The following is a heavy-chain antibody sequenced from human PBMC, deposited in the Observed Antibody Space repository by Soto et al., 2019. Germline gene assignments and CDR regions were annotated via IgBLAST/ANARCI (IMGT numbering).Heavy chain of an antibody. Sequence: GGSLRLSCAASGFTFSRFWMHWVRQGPGKGLVWVSQISSGGTTHYADSVKGRFTISRDNAKNSLYLQMNSLRAEDTALYYCARVKGAYAIDYWGQGTQVTVSS. CDR2: ISSGGTT. CDR1: GFTFSRFW. V-gene: IGHV3-11*01. CDR3: ARVKGAYAIDY. D-gene: IGHD5-12*01. J-gene: IGHJ4*02.